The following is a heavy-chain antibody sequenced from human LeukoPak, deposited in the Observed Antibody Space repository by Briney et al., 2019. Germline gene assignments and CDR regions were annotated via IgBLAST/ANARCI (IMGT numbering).Heavy chain of an antibody. J-gene: IGHJ1*01. D-gene: IGHD3-22*01. CDR1: GYTFSNYG. CDR2: ISAYNGNT. V-gene: IGHV1-18*01. CDR3: ARGDRSGHYYLEYLQH. Sequence: ASVKVSCKASGYTFSNYGISWVRQAPGQGLEWMGWISAYNGNTNYAKKLQARVTMTTDRSTRTAYMELRSLRYADTAVYYCARGDRSGHYYLEYLQHWGQGTLVTVSS.